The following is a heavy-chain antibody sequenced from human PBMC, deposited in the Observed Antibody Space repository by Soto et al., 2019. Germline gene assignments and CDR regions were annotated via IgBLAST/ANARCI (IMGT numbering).Heavy chain of an antibody. CDR3: ARDAGTPYYYYGMDV. J-gene: IGHJ6*02. V-gene: IGHV1-69*06. D-gene: IGHD1-1*01. CDR1: GGTFSSYA. Sequence: SVKVSCKASGGTFSSYAISWVRQAPGQGLEWMGGIIPIFGTANYAQTFQGRVTITADKSTSTAYMELSSLRSEDTAVYYCARDAGTPYYYYGMDVWGQGTTVTVSS. CDR2: IIPIFGTA.